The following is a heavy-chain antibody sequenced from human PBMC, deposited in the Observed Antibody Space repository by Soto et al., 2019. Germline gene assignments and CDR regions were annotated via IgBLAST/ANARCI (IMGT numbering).Heavy chain of an antibody. D-gene: IGHD2-15*01. CDR3: SISLNPVSATPSCYGMEV. CDR2: SIPVLDVE. Sequence: QVQLVQSGAEVKKPGSSVKVSCKASGGSFTSFIVTWVRQAPGQGLAWMGRSIPVLDVEYYEQKFQCRLTFTADKSTDTACMALRRLRSEDTTVYYCSISLNPVSATPSCYGMEVWGLGTTVTVSS. J-gene: IGHJ6*01. CDR1: GGSFTSFI. V-gene: IGHV1-69*02.